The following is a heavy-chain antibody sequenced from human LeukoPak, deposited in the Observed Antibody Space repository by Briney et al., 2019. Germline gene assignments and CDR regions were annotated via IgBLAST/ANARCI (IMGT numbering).Heavy chain of an antibody. D-gene: IGHD6-6*01. CDR2: VNPNSGNT. J-gene: IGHJ4*02. V-gene: IGHV1-8*01. CDR3: ARGAWTSSFDY. Sequence: ASVKVSCKASGYTFTSYDVNWVRQATGQGLEWMGWVNPNSGNTAYAQNFQGRVTMTSDTSINTAYMELSGLRSEDTAVYYCARGAWTSSFDYWGQGTLVTVSS. CDR1: GYTFTSYD.